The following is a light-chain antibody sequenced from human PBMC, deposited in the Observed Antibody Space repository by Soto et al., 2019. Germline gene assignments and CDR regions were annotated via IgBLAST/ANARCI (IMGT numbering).Light chain of an antibody. CDR1: SSDVGGYNY. Sequence: QSALTQPPSASGSPGQSVTISCTGTSSDVGGYNYVSWYQQHPGKAPKFVIYEVNKRPSGVPDRFSGSKSGNTASLTVSGLQADDEDDDYCISHAGSSTLFGGGTKLTVL. CDR3: ISHAGSSTL. V-gene: IGLV2-8*01. J-gene: IGLJ2*01. CDR2: EVN.